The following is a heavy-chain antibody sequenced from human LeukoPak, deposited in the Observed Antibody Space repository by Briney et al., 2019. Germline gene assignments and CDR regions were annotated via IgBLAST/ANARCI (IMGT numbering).Heavy chain of an antibody. Sequence: GGSLRLSCAASGSTFRTYWMAWVRQAPGKGLEWVANIKGDESARHQADSVKGRFTISRDNAQNSVYLQMSSLRGEDTAVYYCARDVGGSLDYWGQGTLVTVSS. D-gene: IGHD1-26*01. J-gene: IGHJ4*02. CDR3: ARDVGGSLDY. CDR2: IKGDESAR. CDR1: GSTFRTYW. V-gene: IGHV3-7*01.